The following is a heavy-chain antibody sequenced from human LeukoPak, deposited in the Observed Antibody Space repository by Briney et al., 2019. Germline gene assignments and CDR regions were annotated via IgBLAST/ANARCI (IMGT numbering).Heavy chain of an antibody. CDR1: GGSISSYY. J-gene: IGHJ4*02. CDR3: AGADLGQRMLD. V-gene: IGHV4-59*03. CDR2: IYDSVST. D-gene: IGHD2-8*01. Sequence: SETLSLTCTVSGGSISSYYWSWIRQPPGKGLERVGHIYDSVSTNYNPPPKSRVTISVDTSKNQFSLRLSSVTCADRALSYCAGADLGQRMLDWGQGTLVTVSS.